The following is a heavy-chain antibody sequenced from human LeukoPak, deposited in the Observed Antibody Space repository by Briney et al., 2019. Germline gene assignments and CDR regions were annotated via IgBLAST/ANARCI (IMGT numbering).Heavy chain of an antibody. CDR3: ARAGDRNWGSFDY. D-gene: IGHD7-27*01. J-gene: IGHJ4*02. Sequence: ASVKVSCKASGYTFTGYYMHWVRQAPRQGLEWMGWINPNSGGTNYAQKFQGRVTMTRDTSISTAYMELSRLRSDDTAVYYCARAGDRNWGSFDYWGQGTLVTVSS. CDR2: INPNSGGT. V-gene: IGHV1-2*02. CDR1: GYTFTGYY.